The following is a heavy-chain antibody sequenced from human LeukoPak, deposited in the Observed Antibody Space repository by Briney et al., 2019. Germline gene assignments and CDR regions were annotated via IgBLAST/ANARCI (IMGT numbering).Heavy chain of an antibody. CDR2: ISTSSSYI. Sequence: PGGSLRLSCAASGFTFSSYEMNWVRQAPGKGLEWVSSISTSSSYIYYADSVKGRFTISRDNAKNSLYLQMNSLRAEDMAVYYCERDAIGITTYDSYFDYWGQGTLVTVSS. CDR1: GFTFSSYE. CDR3: ERDAIGITTYDSYFDY. D-gene: IGHD3-22*01. V-gene: IGHV3-21*01. J-gene: IGHJ4*02.